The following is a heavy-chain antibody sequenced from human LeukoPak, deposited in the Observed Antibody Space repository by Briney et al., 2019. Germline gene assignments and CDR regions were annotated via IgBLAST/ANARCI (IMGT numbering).Heavy chain of an antibody. CDR1: GGSLSSYY. CDR3: ARDQGGYGSGMDV. Sequence: SETLSLTCTVSGGSLSSYYWSWIRQPPGKGLEWIGYIYYSGSTNYNPSLKSRVSISIDTSKNQFSLKLSSVTAADTAVYYCARDQGGYGSGMDVWGQGTTVTVS. J-gene: IGHJ6*02. CDR2: IYYSGST. V-gene: IGHV4-59*01. D-gene: IGHD5-12*01.